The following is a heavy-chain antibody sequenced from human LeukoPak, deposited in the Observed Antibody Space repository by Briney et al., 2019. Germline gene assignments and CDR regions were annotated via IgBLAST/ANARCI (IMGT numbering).Heavy chain of an antibody. J-gene: IGHJ4*02. CDR2: ISYDGSNK. CDR1: GFTFSSYA. V-gene: IGHV3-30-3*01. Sequence: GGSLRLSCAASGFTFSSYAMHWVRQAPGKGLEWVAVISYDGSNKYYADSVKGRFTISRDNSKNTLYLQMNSLRAEDTAVYYCASDWSGYYTLFDYWGQGTLVTVSS. D-gene: IGHD3-3*01. CDR3: ASDWSGYYTLFDY.